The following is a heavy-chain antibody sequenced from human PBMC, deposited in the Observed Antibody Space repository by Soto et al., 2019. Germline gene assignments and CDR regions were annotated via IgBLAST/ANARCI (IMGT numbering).Heavy chain of an antibody. CDR3: ATDLDSGSYPDAFDI. CDR2: FDPEDGET. D-gene: IGHD1-26*01. V-gene: IGHV1-24*01. Sequence: ASVKVSCKVSGYTLTELSMHWVRQAPGKGLEWMGGFDPEDGETIYAQKFQGRVTMTEDTSTDTAYMELSSLRSEDTAVYYRATDLDSGSYPDAFDIWGQGTMVTVSS. CDR1: GYTLTELS. J-gene: IGHJ3*02.